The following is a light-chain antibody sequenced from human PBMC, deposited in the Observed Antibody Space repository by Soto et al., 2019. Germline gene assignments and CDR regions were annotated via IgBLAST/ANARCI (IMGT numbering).Light chain of an antibody. V-gene: IGKV1-9*01. J-gene: IGKJ1*01. Sequence: TQSPSSLSASVGDRVTVTCRASQDIRNYVAWYQQKPGKAPKLLICDASTLYSGVPSRFSGSGSGTEFTLTISSLQPDDFATYYCQHYNSYSEAFGQGTKVDIK. CDR3: QHYNSYSEA. CDR2: DAS. CDR1: QDIRNY.